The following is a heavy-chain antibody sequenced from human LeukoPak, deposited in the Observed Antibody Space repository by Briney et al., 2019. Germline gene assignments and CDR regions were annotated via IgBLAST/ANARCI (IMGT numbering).Heavy chain of an antibody. V-gene: IGHV3-7*01. CDR2: IKQDGSEK. CDR1: GFTSSSYW. Sequence: GGSLRLSCAASGFTSSSYWMSWVRQAPGKGLEWVANIKQDGSEKYYVDSVKGRFTISRDNAKNSLYLQMNSLRAEDTAVYYCARDRRNDYGDYLDAFDIWGQGTMVTVSS. D-gene: IGHD4-17*01. J-gene: IGHJ3*02. CDR3: ARDRRNDYGDYLDAFDI.